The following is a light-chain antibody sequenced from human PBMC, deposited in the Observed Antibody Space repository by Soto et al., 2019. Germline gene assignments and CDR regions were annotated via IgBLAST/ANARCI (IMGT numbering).Light chain of an antibody. Sequence: EIVLTQSPGILSLSPGERASLSFGASQSISSSFLAWYQQKPGQAPRLLIYGASSRATGIPDRFSGTGSETDFTRTISSLEPEDFSVYYCQQRYNWPITFGQGTRLEIK. V-gene: IGKV3D-20*02. CDR1: QSISSSF. CDR2: GAS. CDR3: QQRYNWPIT. J-gene: IGKJ5*01.